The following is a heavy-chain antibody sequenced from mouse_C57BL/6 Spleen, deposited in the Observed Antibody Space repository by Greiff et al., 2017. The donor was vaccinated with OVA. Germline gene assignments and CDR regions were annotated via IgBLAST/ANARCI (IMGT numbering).Heavy chain of an antibody. CDR2: INPNHGGT. J-gene: IGHJ3*01. V-gene: IGHV1-26*01. D-gene: IGHD1-1*01. Sequence: EVQLQQSGPELVKPGASVKISCKASGYTFTDYYMNWVKQSHGKSLEWIGDINPNHGGTSYNQKFKGKATLTVDKSSSTAYMELRSLTSEDSAVYYCARSEVYYYGSSPFAYWGQGTLVTVSA. CDR1: GYTFTDYY. CDR3: ARSEVYYYGSSPFAY.